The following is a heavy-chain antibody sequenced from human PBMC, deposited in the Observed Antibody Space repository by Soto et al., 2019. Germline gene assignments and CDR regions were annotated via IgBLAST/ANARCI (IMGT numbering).Heavy chain of an antibody. CDR1: GFTFSSYA. J-gene: IGHJ4*02. D-gene: IGHD3-10*01. V-gene: IGHV3-23*01. CDR2: IGVGGGDR. CDR3: ARVRFGELV. Sequence: EVQLLESGGGLVQPGGSQRLSCAASGFTFSSYAMSWVRQAPGKGLEWVSIIGVGGGDRYYPESVKGRFTISRDNSRDTLYLEMNSLRDEDTAVYYCARVRFGELVWGQGTLVTVSS.